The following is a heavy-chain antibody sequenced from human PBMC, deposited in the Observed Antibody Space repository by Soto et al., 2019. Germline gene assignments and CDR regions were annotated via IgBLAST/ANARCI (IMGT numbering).Heavy chain of an antibody. CDR2: ISYDGSNT. D-gene: IGHD3-9*01. CDR1: GFTFSSYG. V-gene: IGHV3-30*18. CDR3: AKDRRGLALRYFDWFDY. Sequence: PGGSLRLSCAASGFTFSSYGMHWVRLAPGKGLEWVAVISYDGSNTYYADSVKGRFTISRDNSRDTLNLQMNSLRAEDTAVYYCAKDRRGLALRYFDWFDYWGQGTPVTVSS. J-gene: IGHJ4*02.